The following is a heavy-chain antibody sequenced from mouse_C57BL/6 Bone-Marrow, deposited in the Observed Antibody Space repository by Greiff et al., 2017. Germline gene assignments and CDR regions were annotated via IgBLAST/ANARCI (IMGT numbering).Heavy chain of an antibody. CDR1: GYTFTNYW. CDR2: IYPGGGYT. CDR3: ARQGLRPYWYFDV. V-gene: IGHV1-63*01. J-gene: IGHJ1*03. Sequence: VQLVESGAELVRPGTSVKMSCKASGYTFTNYWIGWAKQRPGHGLEWIGDIYPGGGYTNYNEKFKGKATLTADKSSSTAYMQFSSLTSEDSAIYYCARQGLRPYWYFDVWGTGTTVTVSS. D-gene: IGHD2-2*01.